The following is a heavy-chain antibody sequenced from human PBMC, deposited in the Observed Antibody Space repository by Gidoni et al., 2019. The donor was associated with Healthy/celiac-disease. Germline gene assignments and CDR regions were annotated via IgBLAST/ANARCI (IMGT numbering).Heavy chain of an antibody. J-gene: IGHJ5*02. CDR2: ISSSSSYI. CDR3: ARDPIAVAGTPRARRDWFDP. CDR1: GFTFSSYS. V-gene: IGHV3-21*01. Sequence: EVQLVESGGGLVKPGGSLRLSCAASGFTFSSYSLNWVRQAPGKGLEWVSSISSSSSYIYYADSVKGRFTISRDNAKNSLYLQMNSLRAEDTAVYYCARDPIAVAGTPRARRDWFDPWGQGTLVTVSS. D-gene: IGHD6-19*01.